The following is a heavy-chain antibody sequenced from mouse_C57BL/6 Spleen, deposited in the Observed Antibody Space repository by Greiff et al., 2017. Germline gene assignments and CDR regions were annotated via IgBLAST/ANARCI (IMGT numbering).Heavy chain of an antibody. CDR2: ISGGGGNT. Sequence: EVMLVESGGGLVKPGGSLKLSCAASGFTFSSYTMSWVRQTPEKRLEWVATISGGGGNTYYPDSVKGRFTISRDNAKNTLYLQMSSLRSEDTALYYCARHGYYYDEGYAMDYWGQGTSVTVSS. D-gene: IGHD1-1*01. V-gene: IGHV5-9*01. CDR1: GFTFSSYT. CDR3: ARHGYYYDEGYAMDY. J-gene: IGHJ4*01.